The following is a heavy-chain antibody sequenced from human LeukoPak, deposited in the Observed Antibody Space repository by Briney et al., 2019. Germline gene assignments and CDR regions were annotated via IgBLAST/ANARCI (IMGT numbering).Heavy chain of an antibody. D-gene: IGHD1-26*01. CDR2: IKQDGSEK. V-gene: IGHV3-7*01. CDR3: ARGSGSYSAVDY. J-gene: IGHJ4*02. CDR1: GFTFSSYW. Sequence: GGSLRLSCAASGFTFSSYWMSWVRQAPGKELEWVANIKQDGSEKYYVDSVKGRFTISRDNAKNSLYLQMNSRRAEDTAVYYCARGSGSYSAVDYWGQGTLVTVSS.